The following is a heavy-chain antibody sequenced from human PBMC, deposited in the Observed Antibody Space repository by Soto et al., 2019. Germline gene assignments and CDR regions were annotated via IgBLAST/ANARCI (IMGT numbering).Heavy chain of an antibody. J-gene: IGHJ4*02. D-gene: IGHD1-26*01. CDR3: AKGRPSGSYDY. Sequence: SGSLRLSCAASGFIVSSYAMTWVRQAPGKGLEWVSGISGSGGTTYYADSVKGRFTISRDNSKNTLTLQMNSLRAEDTAVYYCAKGRPSGSYDYWGQGTLVTVSS. CDR1: GFIVSSYA. V-gene: IGHV3-23*01. CDR2: ISGSGGTT.